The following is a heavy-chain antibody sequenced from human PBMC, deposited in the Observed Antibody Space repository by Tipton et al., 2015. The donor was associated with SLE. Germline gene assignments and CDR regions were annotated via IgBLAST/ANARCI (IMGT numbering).Heavy chain of an antibody. V-gene: IGHV4-4*07. D-gene: IGHD1-26*01. CDR2: VYSSGST. J-gene: IGHJ4*02. CDR1: GGSISGYY. CDR3: ARGGGSYYDY. Sequence: TLSLTCTVSGGSISGYYWSWIRQPAGKGLEWIGRVYSSGSTIYNPTLKSRITLSLDTSKNQFPLRVNSVTAADTAVYYCARGGGSYYDYWGQGTLVTVSS.